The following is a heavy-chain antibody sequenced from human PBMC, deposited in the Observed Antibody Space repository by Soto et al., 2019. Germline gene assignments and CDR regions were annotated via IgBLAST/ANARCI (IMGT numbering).Heavy chain of an antibody. CDR3: ARDLKEYCSDGKCNWFDP. Sequence: SETLSLTCTFSGSSITTYYWSWIRQPPGKGLEWIGYISYSGSTDYNPSFKSRVTISFDASKNQISLQVRSATAADAAVYYCARDLKEYCSDGKCNWFDPWGQGTLVTVSS. V-gene: IGHV4-59*01. CDR1: GSSITTYY. CDR2: ISYSGST. D-gene: IGHD2-15*01. J-gene: IGHJ5*02.